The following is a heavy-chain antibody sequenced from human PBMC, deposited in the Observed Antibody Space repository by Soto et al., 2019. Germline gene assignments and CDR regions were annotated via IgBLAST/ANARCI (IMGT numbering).Heavy chain of an antibody. Sequence: QVQLVQSGAEVKKPGSSVKVSCKASGGTFSSYAISWVRQAPGQGLEWMGGIIPIFGTANYAQKFQGRVTITADKSTSTAYTELSSLRSEDTAVYYCASRTRGLNNVYTAMTLTAAFDIWGQGTMVTVSS. CDR1: GGTFSSYA. CDR3: ASRTRGLNNVYTAMTLTAAFDI. D-gene: IGHD5-18*01. J-gene: IGHJ3*02. CDR2: IIPIFGTA. V-gene: IGHV1-69*06.